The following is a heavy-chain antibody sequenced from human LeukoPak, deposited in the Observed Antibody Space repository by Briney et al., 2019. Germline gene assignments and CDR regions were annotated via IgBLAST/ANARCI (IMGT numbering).Heavy chain of an antibody. CDR3: ARDYDSGGLDAFDI. Sequence: GGSLRLSCVASGFTFSNYEMNWVRQAPGKGLEWVSYIGSSGNTIKYADSVKGRFTISRDNAKNSLFPQMNTLRAEDTALYYCARDYDSGGLDAFDIWGQGTLVTVSS. CDR1: GFTFSNYE. CDR2: IGSSGNTI. V-gene: IGHV3-48*03. J-gene: IGHJ3*02. D-gene: IGHD3-22*01.